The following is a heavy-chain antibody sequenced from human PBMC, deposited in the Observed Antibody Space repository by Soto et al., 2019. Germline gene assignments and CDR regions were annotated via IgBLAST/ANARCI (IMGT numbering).Heavy chain of an antibody. V-gene: IGHV3-48*01. Sequence: GGSLRLSCAASGFTFSSYSMNWVRQAPGKGLEWVSYISSSSSTIYYADSVKGRFTISRDNAKNSLYLQMNSLRAEDTAVYYCAREDIVVVVAATPAHYYMDVWGKGTTVTVSS. CDR1: GFTFSSYS. CDR3: AREDIVVVVAATPAHYYMDV. CDR2: ISSSSSTI. D-gene: IGHD2-15*01. J-gene: IGHJ6*03.